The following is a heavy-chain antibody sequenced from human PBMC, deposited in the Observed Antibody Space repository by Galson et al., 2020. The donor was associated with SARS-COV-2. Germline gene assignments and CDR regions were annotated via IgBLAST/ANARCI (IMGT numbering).Heavy chain of an antibody. CDR2: MNPHSGNT. Sequence: GESLMISCKASGYTFTSYDIHWVRQATGHGLEWMGWMNPHSGNTGYAQKFQGRVTMTRNTSISTAYMELSSLRSEDTAVYYCARVRLYGSGSYPYFDYWGQGTLVTGSS. CDR3: ARVRLYGSGSYPYFDY. CDR1: GYTFTSYD. J-gene: IGHJ4*02. V-gene: IGHV1-8*01. D-gene: IGHD3-10*01.